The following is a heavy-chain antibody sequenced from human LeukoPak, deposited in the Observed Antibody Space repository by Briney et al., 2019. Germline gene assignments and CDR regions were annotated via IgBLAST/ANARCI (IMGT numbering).Heavy chain of an antibody. CDR2: FDPEDGET. CDR3: ATGQLGKYYYYYGMDV. CDR1: GYTLTELS. D-gene: IGHD6-6*01. J-gene: IGHJ6*02. Sequence: ASVKVSCKVSGYTLTELSMHWVRQAPGKGLEWMGGFDPEDGETIYAQKFQGRVTMTEDTSTDTAYMELSSLRSEDTVVYYCATGQLGKYYYYYGMDVWGQGTTVTVSS. V-gene: IGHV1-24*01.